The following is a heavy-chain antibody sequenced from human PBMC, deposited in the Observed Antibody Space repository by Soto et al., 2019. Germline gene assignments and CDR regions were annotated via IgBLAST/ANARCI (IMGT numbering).Heavy chain of an antibody. CDR1: GDSIGTYY. CDR2: VHYSGST. V-gene: IGHV4-59*01. J-gene: IGHJ5*02. CDR3: ARESEGGNLHDWFDP. D-gene: IGHD3-16*01. Sequence: SETLSLTCIVSGDSIGTYYWSWVRQPPGKGLEWLGFVHYSGSTQYNPSLKGRVTMSVDTSRNQLSLKLRSVTAADTAVYYCARESEGGNLHDWFDPWGQGILVTVSS.